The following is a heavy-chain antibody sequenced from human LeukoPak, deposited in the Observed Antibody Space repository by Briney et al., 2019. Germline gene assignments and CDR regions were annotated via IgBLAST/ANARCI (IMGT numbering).Heavy chain of an antibody. Sequence: ASVKVSCKASGYTFTGYYMHWVRQAPGQGLEWMGWINPNSGGTNYAQKFQGRVTITADKSTSTAYMELSSLRSEDTAVYYCARENQRSSSWYGFDPWGQGTLVTVSS. CDR1: GYTFTGYY. V-gene: IGHV1-2*02. CDR2: INPNSGGT. J-gene: IGHJ5*02. CDR3: ARENQRSSSWYGFDP. D-gene: IGHD6-13*01.